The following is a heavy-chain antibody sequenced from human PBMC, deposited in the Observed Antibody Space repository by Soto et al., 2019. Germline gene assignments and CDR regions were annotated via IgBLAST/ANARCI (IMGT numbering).Heavy chain of an antibody. Sequence: QVQLQESGPGLVKPSETLSLTCTVSGGSISSYYWSWIRQPAGKGLEWIGRIYTSGSTNYNPSLKSRVTMSVDTSKNQFSLKLSSVTAADTAVYYCARGHYDILTGYSIDYWGQGTLVTASS. J-gene: IGHJ4*02. CDR1: GGSISSYY. CDR3: ARGHYDILTGYSIDY. CDR2: IYTSGST. D-gene: IGHD3-9*01. V-gene: IGHV4-4*07.